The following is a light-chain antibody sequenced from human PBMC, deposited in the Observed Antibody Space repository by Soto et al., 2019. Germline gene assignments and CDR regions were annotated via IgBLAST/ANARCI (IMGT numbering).Light chain of an antibody. J-gene: IGKJ2*01. Sequence: ETVMTQSPGTLSLSPGERATLSCRASQSVSSGYLAWYQQKPGQAPRLLIFGASNRATGIPDRFTGSGSGTDFTLTISRPGPEDFAVYYCQQYGISQNTFGQGTKLEIK. V-gene: IGKV3-20*01. CDR1: QSVSSGY. CDR2: GAS. CDR3: QQYGISQNT.